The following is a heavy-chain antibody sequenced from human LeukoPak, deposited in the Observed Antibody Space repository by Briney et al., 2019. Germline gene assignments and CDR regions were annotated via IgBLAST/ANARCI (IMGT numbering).Heavy chain of an antibody. V-gene: IGHV3-48*01. CDR3: ARAPYTSGWYRGDNDY. CDR1: GFTFISYS. Sequence: PGGSLRLSCAASGFTFISYSMNWVRQAPGKGLEWVSYISGSSGTRYYADSVKGRFTISRDNAKDSLYLQMNSLRAEDTAVYYCARAPYTSGWYRGDNDYWGQGTLVTVSS. D-gene: IGHD6-19*01. CDR2: ISGSSGTR. J-gene: IGHJ4*02.